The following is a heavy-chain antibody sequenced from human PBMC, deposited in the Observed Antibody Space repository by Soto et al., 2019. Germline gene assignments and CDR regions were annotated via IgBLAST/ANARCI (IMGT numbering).Heavy chain of an antibody. J-gene: IGHJ6*02. V-gene: IGHV5-51*01. D-gene: IGHD2-2*01. CDR3: ARESDIVVVPAAKEDSLFGMDV. CDR2: IYPGDSDT. CDR1: GYSFTSYW. Sequence: PGESLKISCKGSGYSFTSYWNGWVRQMPGKGLEWMGIIYPGDSDTRYSPSFQGQVTTSADKSISTAYLKWSSLKASDTAMYYCARESDIVVVPAAKEDSLFGMDVWGQGTTVTVSS.